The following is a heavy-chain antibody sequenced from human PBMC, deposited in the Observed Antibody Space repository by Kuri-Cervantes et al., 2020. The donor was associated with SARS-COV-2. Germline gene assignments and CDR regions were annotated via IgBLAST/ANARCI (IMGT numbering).Heavy chain of an antibody. CDR3: ARGGYDFWSDPQDQQYYMDV. V-gene: IGHV4-61*02. J-gene: IGHJ6*03. Sequence: SETLSLTCTFSGGSISIGSSYWSWIRQPAGKGLEWIGRIYTSGSTNYNPYLKSRVTISVDTSKNQFSLKLSSVTAADTAVYSWARGGYDFWSDPQDQQYYMDVCGKGTTVTVSS. CDR2: IYTSGST. D-gene: IGHD3-3*01. CDR1: GGSISIGSSY.